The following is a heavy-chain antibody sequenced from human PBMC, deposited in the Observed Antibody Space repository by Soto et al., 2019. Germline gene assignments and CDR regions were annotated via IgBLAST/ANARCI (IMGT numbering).Heavy chain of an antibody. Sequence: GGSLRLSCAASGFAFSTYWMNWVRQAPGEGLEWVANINQDGSEKYYVDSVRGRFTISRDNAQNSLYLQMNSLRAEDTAVYYCARGGSYREDAFDIWGQGTMVTVSS. CDR3: ARGGSYREDAFDI. V-gene: IGHV3-7*05. J-gene: IGHJ3*02. CDR1: GFAFSTYW. CDR2: INQDGSEK. D-gene: IGHD1-26*01.